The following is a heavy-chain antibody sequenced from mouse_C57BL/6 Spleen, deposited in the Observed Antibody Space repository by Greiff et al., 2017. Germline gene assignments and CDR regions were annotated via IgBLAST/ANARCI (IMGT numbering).Heavy chain of an antibody. Sequence: QVQLQQPGAELVRPGSSVKLSCKASGYTFTSYWMDWVKQRPGQGLEWIGNIYPSDSETHYNQKFKDKATLTVDKSSSTAYMQLSSLTSEDSAVYYCARTIYDGSYWYFDVWGTGTTVTVSS. J-gene: IGHJ1*03. CDR3: ARTIYDGSYWYFDV. CDR2: IYPSDSET. D-gene: IGHD2-3*01. CDR1: GYTFTSYW. V-gene: IGHV1-61*01.